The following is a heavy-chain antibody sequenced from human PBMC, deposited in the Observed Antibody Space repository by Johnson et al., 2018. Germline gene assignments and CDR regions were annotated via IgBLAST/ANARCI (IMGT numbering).Heavy chain of an antibody. Sequence: EVQLVESGGGLVQXGGSLELSCAASGFTFSGSAMHWVRQASGKGLEWVGRIRSKANSYATAYAASVKGRFTISRDDSKNTAYLQMNSLKTEETAGYYCTVHSSSAPWGQGTMVTVSS. CDR1: GFTFSGSA. CDR3: TVHSSSAP. CDR2: IRSKANSYAT. D-gene: IGHD6-13*01. V-gene: IGHV3-73*02. J-gene: IGHJ3*01.